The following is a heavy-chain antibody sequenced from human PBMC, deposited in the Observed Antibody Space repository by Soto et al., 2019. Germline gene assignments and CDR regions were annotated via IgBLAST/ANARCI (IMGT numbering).Heavy chain of an antibody. CDR2: ISYDGSSK. CDR3: AKGLEQLASGD. Sequence: QVQLVESGGGVVQPGRSLRLSCAASGFTFSNYGMHWVRQAPGKGLVWVAVISYDGSSKYYADSVKGRFTISRDNSKNTLYLQMNSLRAEDTAVYYCAKGLEQLASGDWGQGTLVTVSS. CDR1: GFTFSNYG. J-gene: IGHJ4*02. V-gene: IGHV3-30*18. D-gene: IGHD1-26*01.